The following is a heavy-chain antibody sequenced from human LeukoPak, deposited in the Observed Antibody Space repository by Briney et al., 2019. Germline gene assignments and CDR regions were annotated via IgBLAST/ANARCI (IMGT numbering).Heavy chain of an antibody. CDR1: GFTFSSYS. CDR3: ARDRIVDFGDYWFDP. J-gene: IGHJ5*02. V-gene: IGHV3-30*04. CDR2: ISYRGDSQ. D-gene: IGHD4-17*01. Sequence: PGGSLRLSCAASGFTFSSYSLHWVRQAPGKGLEWVAAISYRGDSQHYADSVKGRFTISRDISKNTLYLQMDNLRVEDTAVYFCARDRIVDFGDYWFDPWGQGTLVTVSS.